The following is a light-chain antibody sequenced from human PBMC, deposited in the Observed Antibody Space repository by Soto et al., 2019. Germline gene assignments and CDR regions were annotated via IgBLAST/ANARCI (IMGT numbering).Light chain of an antibody. J-gene: IGKJ4*01. Sequence: DIVLTQSPGTLSLSPGERATLSCRASQTVTSNFLGWYQKKLGQAPRLLIYGASNRATGIPDRFSGSGSGTDFTLTISRLEPEEFAVYFCQQYAISPITFGGGTKVEIK. V-gene: IGKV3-20*01. CDR2: GAS. CDR3: QQYAISPIT. CDR1: QTVTSNF.